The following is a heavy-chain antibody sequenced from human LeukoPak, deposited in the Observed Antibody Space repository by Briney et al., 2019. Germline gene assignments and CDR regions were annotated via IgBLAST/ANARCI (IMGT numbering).Heavy chain of an antibody. CDR2: IGNTET. V-gene: IGHV3-23*01. CDR3: AKDWIQFNRVFDCFDS. J-gene: IGHJ4*02. Sequence: GGSLRLSCATSGFPFETNAMSWVRQAPGKGLEWVATIGNTETFYADSVTGRFTISRDNSKNTVNLQMNRLRVEDTAICYCAKDWIQFNRVFDCFDSWGQGTLVTVSS. CDR1: GFPFETNA. D-gene: IGHD5-18*01.